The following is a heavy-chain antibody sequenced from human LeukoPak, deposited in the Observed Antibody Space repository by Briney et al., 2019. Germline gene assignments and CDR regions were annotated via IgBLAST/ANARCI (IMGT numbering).Heavy chain of an antibody. CDR1: GGTFSSYA. CDR3: ARGLITMVRGVIAYAFDY. D-gene: IGHD3-10*01. CDR2: IIPIFGTA. Sequence: SVKVSCKASGGTFSSYAISWVRQAPGQGLEWMGGIIPIFGTANYAQEFQGRVTITADESTGTAYMELSSLRSEDTAVYYCARGLITMVRGVIAYAFDYWGQGTLVTVSS. V-gene: IGHV1-69*13. J-gene: IGHJ4*02.